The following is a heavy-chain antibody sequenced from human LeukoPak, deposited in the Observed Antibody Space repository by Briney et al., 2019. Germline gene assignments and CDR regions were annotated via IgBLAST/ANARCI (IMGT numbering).Heavy chain of an antibody. V-gene: IGHV3-23*01. CDR3: ANLGFHIPYYYYYYMDV. Sequence: GGSLRLSCAASGFTFSSYAMSWVRQAPGKGLEWVSAISGSGGSTYYADSVKGRFTISRDNSKNTLYLQMNRLRAEDTAVYYCANLGFHIPYYYYYYMDVWGKGTTVTVSS. D-gene: IGHD3-16*01. J-gene: IGHJ6*03. CDR2: ISGSGGST. CDR1: GFTFSSYA.